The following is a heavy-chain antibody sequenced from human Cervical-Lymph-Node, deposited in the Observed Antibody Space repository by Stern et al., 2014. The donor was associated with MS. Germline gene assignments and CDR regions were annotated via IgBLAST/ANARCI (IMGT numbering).Heavy chain of an antibody. Sequence: QLVQSGPEVKKPGTSGKVSCKASGFTFTSSAVQWVRQARGQRLEWIGWIVVGSGNTNYAQKFQERVTITRDMSTSTAYMELSSLRSEDTAVYYCAARQWKPGSFDYWGQGTLVTVSS. J-gene: IGHJ4*02. CDR1: GFTFTSSA. V-gene: IGHV1-58*01. D-gene: IGHD6-19*01. CDR2: IVVGSGNT. CDR3: AARQWKPGSFDY.